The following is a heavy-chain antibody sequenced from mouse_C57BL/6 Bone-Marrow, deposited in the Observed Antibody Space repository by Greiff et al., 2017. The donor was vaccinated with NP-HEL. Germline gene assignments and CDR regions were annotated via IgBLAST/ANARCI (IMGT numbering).Heavy chain of an antibody. Sequence: EADGGLVQPKGSLKLSCAAPGFTFNTYAMHWVRQAPGKGLEWAARIRSKSSNYATYYADSVKDRFTISRDDSQSMLYLQMNNLKTEDTAMYYCVTIYYGSMDYWGQGTSVTVSS. D-gene: IGHD1-1*01. CDR3: VTIYYGSMDY. CDR1: GFTFNTYA. J-gene: IGHJ4*01. V-gene: IGHV10-3*01. CDR2: IRSKSSNYAT.